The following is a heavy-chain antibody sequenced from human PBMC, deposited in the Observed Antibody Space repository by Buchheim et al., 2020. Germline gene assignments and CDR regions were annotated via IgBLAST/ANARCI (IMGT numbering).Heavy chain of an antibody. D-gene: IGHD5-12*01. CDR2: ISGSSGST. Sequence: EVQLLESGGGLVQPGGSLRLSCAGSGFTFSSYAMSWVRQAPGKGLEWVSAISGSSGSTYYADSVKGRFTISSDNSKNTTFLQMSSLRDEDTAVYFCAKVGYSDSGSWFDPWGQGTL. CDR3: AKVGYSDSGSWFDP. CDR1: GFTFSSYA. V-gene: IGHV3-23*01. J-gene: IGHJ5*02.